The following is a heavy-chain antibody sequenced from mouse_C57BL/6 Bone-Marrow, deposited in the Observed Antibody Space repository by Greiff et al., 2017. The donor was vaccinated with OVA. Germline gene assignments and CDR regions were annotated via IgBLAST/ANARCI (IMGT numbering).Heavy chain of an antibody. CDR3: ARGGTLWHFDY. V-gene: IGHV1-81*01. Sequence: VQLQQSGAELVRPGASVKLSCKASGYTFTSYGISWVKQRPGQGLEWIGEIYPRSGNTYYNEKFKGKATLTADKSSSTAYMELRSLTSEDSAVYVCARGGTLWHFDYWGQGTTLTVSA. CDR2: IYPRSGNT. J-gene: IGHJ2*01. CDR1: GYTFTSYG. D-gene: IGHD1-1*02.